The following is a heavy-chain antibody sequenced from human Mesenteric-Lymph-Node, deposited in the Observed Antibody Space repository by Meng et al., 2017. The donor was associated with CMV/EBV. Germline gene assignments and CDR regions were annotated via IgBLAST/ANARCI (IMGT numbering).Heavy chain of an antibody. CDR2: VHHSGTT. D-gene: IGHD3-22*01. CDR1: GDSISNSTYY. CDR3: ARRGNYDSDYSEY. J-gene: IGHJ4*02. Sequence: QWQLEESGTGLVKPSGPLSLSCIVSGDSISNSTYYWTWIRQPPGKGLEWIGSVHHSGTTYYNPSLKGRLTISVDTSANLFSLRLTTVTAADTATYYCARRGNYDSDYSEYWGQGTLVTVSS. V-gene: IGHV4-39*01.